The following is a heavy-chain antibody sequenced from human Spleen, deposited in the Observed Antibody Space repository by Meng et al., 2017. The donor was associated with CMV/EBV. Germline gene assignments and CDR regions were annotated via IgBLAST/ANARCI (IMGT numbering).Heavy chain of an antibody. V-gene: IGHV1-69*05. J-gene: IGHJ4*02. D-gene: IGHD2-2*01. CDR1: GGTFSNFA. Sequence: SGGTFSNFAIYRVRQAPGQGLEWMGGIIPLFGTPNYAQKFQGRLTITTDDSTSTAYMELNSLRSDDTAVYYCARTIVPAAFESRFDYWGQGTLVTVSS. CDR3: ARTIVPAAFESRFDY. CDR2: IIPLFGTP.